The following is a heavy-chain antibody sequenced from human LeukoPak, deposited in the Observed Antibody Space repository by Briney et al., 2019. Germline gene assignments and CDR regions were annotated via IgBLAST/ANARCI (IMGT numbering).Heavy chain of an antibody. V-gene: IGHV3-43*01. D-gene: IGHD2-15*01. Sequence: GGSLRLSCAASGLSIGDNSMHWVRQAPGKGLEWVSLISWDESTTYYSDSVKGRFTVSIDSSKNSLYLQMNSLRTEDTALYYCARGPNRWWVVSRNWGMDVWGQGTTVTVSS. CDR3: ARGPNRWWVVSRNWGMDV. CDR1: GLSIGDNS. J-gene: IGHJ6*02. CDR2: ISWDESTT.